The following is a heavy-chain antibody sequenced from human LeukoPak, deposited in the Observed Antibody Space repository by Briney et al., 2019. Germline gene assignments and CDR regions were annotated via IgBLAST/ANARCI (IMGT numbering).Heavy chain of an antibody. CDR3: ARDYSSGCYVY. CDR1: GYTFTDYY. V-gene: IGHV1-2*06. J-gene: IGHJ4*02. CDR2: INPYSGGT. D-gene: IGHD6-19*01. Sequence: ASVKVSCKASGYTFTDYYMHWVRQAPGQGLEWMGRINPYSGGTNYAQKFQGRVTMTRDTSISTAYMELSRLKSDDTAVYYYARDYSSGCYVYWGQGTLVTVSS.